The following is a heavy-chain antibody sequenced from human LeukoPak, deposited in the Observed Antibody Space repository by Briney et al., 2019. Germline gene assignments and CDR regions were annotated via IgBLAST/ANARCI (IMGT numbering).Heavy chain of an antibody. D-gene: IGHD3-22*01. CDR1: GYTFTSYG. CDR2: ISAYNGNT. J-gene: IGHJ3*02. CDR3: ARDYYYDSSGLDAFDI. V-gene: IGHV1-18*01. Sequence: ASVKVSCKASGYTFTSYGISWVRQAPGQGLEWVGWISAYNGNTNHAQKLQGRVTMTTDTSTSTAYMELRSLRSDDTAVYYCARDYYYDSSGLDAFDIWGQGTMVTVSS.